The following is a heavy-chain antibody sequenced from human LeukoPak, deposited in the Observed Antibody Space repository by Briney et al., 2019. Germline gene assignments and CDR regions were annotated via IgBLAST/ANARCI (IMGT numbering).Heavy chain of an antibody. Sequence: PGGSLRLSCTGSGFTFSSYWMSWVRQAPGKGLEWVANIKQDGSEKYYADSVKGRFTISRDNPKKSLSLQMNSLTAEDTAVYSCARVLPLTPYAFAVWGQGTMVTVSS. V-gene: IGHV3-7*01. J-gene: IGHJ3*01. CDR1: GFTFSSYW. CDR3: ARVLPLTPYAFAV. CDR2: IKQDGSEK.